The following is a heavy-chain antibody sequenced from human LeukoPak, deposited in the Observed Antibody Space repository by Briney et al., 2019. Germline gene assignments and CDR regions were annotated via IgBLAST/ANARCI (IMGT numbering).Heavy chain of an antibody. CDR1: GGSFSGYF. CDR2: INDSGGT. V-gene: IGHV4-34*01. D-gene: IGHD3-9*01. Sequence: SETLSLTCAVYGGSFSGYFWSWIRQPPGKGLEWIGEINDSGGTNYNSSLKSRVSISVGTSNSQFSLKLSSVTAADTAVYYCARGPGILTGYSPLDYWGQGNLVTVSS. J-gene: IGHJ4*02. CDR3: ARGPGILTGYSPLDY.